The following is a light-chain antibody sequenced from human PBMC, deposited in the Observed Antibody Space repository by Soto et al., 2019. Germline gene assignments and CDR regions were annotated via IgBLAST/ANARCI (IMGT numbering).Light chain of an antibody. Sequence: IVLTQSPGTLSLSPGDRATLSCRASQTVSNNYLAWCQQKPGQAPRVIMYGASRRATGIPGRFSGGGSGTDFTLTISSLEPEDFAVYYCQQRSNWPPFTFGQGTRLEI. CDR3: QQRSNWPPFT. J-gene: IGKJ5*01. V-gene: IGKV3D-20*02. CDR1: QTVSNNY. CDR2: GAS.